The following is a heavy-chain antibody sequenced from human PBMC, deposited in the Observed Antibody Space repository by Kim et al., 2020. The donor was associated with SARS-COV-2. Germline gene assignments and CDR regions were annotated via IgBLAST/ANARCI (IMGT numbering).Heavy chain of an antibody. CDR1: GLSFRDYY. V-gene: IGHV3-11*04. CDR3: ARERGYTYGYFAFAI. Sequence: GGSLRLSCAASGLSFRDYYMSWIRQAPGKGLEWVSYINTSGSTKNYADSVRGRFTISRDNAKNSLYLQMNSLRAEDTAVYFCARERGYTYGYFAFAIWGQGSLLTVSS. J-gene: IGHJ3*02. CDR2: INTSGSTK. D-gene: IGHD5-18*01.